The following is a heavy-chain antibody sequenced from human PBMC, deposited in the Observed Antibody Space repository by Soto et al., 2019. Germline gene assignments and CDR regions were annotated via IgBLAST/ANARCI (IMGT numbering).Heavy chain of an antibody. V-gene: IGHV6-1*01. D-gene: IGHD2-2*01. Sequence: SQTLSLTCVISGDSVSSNRVTWNWIRQSPSRGLEWLGRTYFRSKWYNDYAESVRSRITIDPDISKNQFSLHLNSVTPEDTAVYYCVRLVGNSWLDFWGQGTLVTVSS. CDR1: GDSVSSNRVT. CDR3: VRLVGNSWLDF. J-gene: IGHJ5*01. CDR2: TYFRSKWYN.